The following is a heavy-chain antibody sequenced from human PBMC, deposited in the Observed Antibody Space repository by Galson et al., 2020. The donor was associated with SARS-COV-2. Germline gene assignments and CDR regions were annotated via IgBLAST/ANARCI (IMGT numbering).Heavy chain of an antibody. J-gene: IGHJ6*03. Sequence: GESLKISCAASGFTFSSYGMHWVHQAPGKGLEWVAVISYDGSNKYYADSVKGRFTISRDNSKNTLYLQMNSLRAEDTAVYYCAKAGYCSGGSCGHMDVWGKGTTVTVSS. V-gene: IGHV3-30*18. CDR3: AKAGYCSGGSCGHMDV. D-gene: IGHD2-15*01. CDR1: GFTFSSYG. CDR2: ISYDGSNK.